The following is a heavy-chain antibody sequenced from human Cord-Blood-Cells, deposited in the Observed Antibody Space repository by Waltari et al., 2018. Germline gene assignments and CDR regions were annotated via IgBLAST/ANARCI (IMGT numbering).Heavy chain of an antibody. D-gene: IGHD7-27*01. CDR1: GYTLTELS. CDR2: FNPEDGET. J-gene: IGHJ3*02. V-gene: IGHV1-24*01. CDR3: ATAFLTGDAFDI. Sequence: QVQLVQSGAEVKKPGASVKVSCKVSGYTLTELSMHWVRQAPGKGLEWMGSFNPEDGETNYAQKFQGRVTMTEDTSTDAAYMELSSLRSEDTAVYYCATAFLTGDAFDIWGQGTMVTVSS.